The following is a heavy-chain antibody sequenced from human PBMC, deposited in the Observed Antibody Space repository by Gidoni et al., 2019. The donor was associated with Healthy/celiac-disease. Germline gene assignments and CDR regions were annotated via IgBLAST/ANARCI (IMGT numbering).Heavy chain of an antibody. Sequence: EVQLVESGGGLVQPGRSLRLSCAASGFTFDDYAMHWVRQAPGKGLEWVSGISWNSGSIGYADSVKGRFTISRDNAKNSLYLQMNSLRAEDTALYYCAKDTEQWLEHAFDIWGQGTMVTVSS. D-gene: IGHD6-19*01. CDR1: GFTFDDYA. CDR3: AKDTEQWLEHAFDI. V-gene: IGHV3-9*01. CDR2: ISWNSGSI. J-gene: IGHJ3*02.